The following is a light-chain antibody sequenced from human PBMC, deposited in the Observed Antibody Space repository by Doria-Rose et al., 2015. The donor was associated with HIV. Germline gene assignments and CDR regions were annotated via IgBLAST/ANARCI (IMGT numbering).Light chain of an antibody. V-gene: IGKV3-20*01. CDR1: QSFSCTY. Sequence: EIVMTQSPGTLSLSPGERATLSCRASQSFSCTYLAWYQQQPGQAPSLLIYDGSTRSTGIPDRCSASGSGTDFTLTINRLEPEDFALYYCHLYGTSWTFGQGTKVEI. CDR2: DGS. CDR3: HLYGTSWT. J-gene: IGKJ1*01.